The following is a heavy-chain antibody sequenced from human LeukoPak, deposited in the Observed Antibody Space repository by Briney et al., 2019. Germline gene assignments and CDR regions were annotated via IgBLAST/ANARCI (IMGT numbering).Heavy chain of an antibody. Sequence: PGGSLRLSCAASGFTFSSYWMSWVRQPPGKVLELVANIKPDGSEKYYVDSVKGRFTISRNNANNSLYLQMNSLRAEDTAVYYCARGDGNYNWFDPWGQGTLVTVSS. CDR3: ARGDGNYNWFDP. D-gene: IGHD4-23*01. J-gene: IGHJ5*02. V-gene: IGHV3-7*01. CDR2: IKPDGSEK. CDR1: GFTFSSYW.